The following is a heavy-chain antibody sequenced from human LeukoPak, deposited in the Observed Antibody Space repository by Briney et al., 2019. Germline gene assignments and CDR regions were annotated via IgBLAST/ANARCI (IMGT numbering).Heavy chain of an antibody. CDR1: GFTFSSFE. CDR2: INSGGENM. V-gene: IGHV3-48*03. J-gene: IGHJ3*01. Sequence: GGSLRLSCAASGFTFSSFEMFWVRQAPGKGLEWVSYINSGGENMQYADSVKGRFTISRYNAENSLYLEMNRLTVDDTAVYYCARDRGSSGGFPLWGQGTLVTVSS. D-gene: IGHD1-26*01. CDR3: ARDRGSSGGFPL.